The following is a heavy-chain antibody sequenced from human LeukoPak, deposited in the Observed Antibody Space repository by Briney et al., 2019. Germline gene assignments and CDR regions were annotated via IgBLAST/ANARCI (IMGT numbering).Heavy chain of an antibody. CDR3: ARGVSYGGCFDY. CDR2: ISVGGRIM. V-gene: IGHV3-48*02. D-gene: IGHD4-23*01. CDR1: GFTFSSYS. J-gene: IGHJ4*02. Sequence: GGSLRLSCVASGFTFSSYSFNWVRQAPGKGLEWVSYISVGGRIMSYADSVRGRFTISRDDAKNSIYLQMNSLRDEDTAVYYCARGVSYGGCFDYWGQGTLVTVSS.